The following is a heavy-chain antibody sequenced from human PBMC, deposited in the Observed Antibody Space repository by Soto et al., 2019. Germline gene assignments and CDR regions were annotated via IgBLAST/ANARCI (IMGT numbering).Heavy chain of an antibody. V-gene: IGHV1-69*13. CDR3: ARPYYYDSSGYRPAFDI. D-gene: IGHD3-22*01. J-gene: IGHJ3*02. CDR2: IIPIFGTA. CDR1: GGTFSSYA. Sequence: GASVNVSCKASGGTFSSYAISWVRQAPGQGLEWMGGIIPIFGTANYAQKFQGRVTITADESTSTAYMELSSLRSEDTAVYYCARPYYYDSSGYRPAFDIWGQGTMVTVSS.